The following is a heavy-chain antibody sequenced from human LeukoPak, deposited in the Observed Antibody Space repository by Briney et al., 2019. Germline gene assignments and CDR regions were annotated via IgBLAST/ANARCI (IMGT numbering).Heavy chain of an antibody. Sequence: GGSLRLSCAASGFTFSSYSMCWVRQAPGKGLEWVSGIKESGDITYYADSVKGRFTISRDNSKNTLYLQMNSLRAEDTAMSYCAKYCSGITCSGYWGQGALVIVSS. J-gene: IGHJ4*02. CDR3: AKYCSGITCSGY. V-gene: IGHV3-23*01. CDR1: GFTFSSYS. D-gene: IGHD2-15*01. CDR2: IKESGDIT.